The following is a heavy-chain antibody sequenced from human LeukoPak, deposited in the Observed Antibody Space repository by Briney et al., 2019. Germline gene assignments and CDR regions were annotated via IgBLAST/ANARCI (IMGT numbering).Heavy chain of an antibody. CDR3: ARAPITSPFYFDY. V-gene: IGHV3-20*04. CDR1: GFAFDEHG. Sequence: GGSLRLSCTASGFAFDEHGMSWVREVPGKGLEWVSGINWSGGSTGYADPLRGRFTISRDNAKNSLYLQMDSLRAEDTALYYCARAPITSPFYFDYWGQGTLVTVSS. J-gene: IGHJ4*02. CDR2: INWSGGST. D-gene: IGHD2-2*01.